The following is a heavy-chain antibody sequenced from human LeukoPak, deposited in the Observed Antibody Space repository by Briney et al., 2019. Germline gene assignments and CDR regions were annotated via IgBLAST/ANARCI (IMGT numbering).Heavy chain of an antibody. CDR1: GFTFDDYA. J-gene: IGHJ3*02. CDR3: AKDFSFGVVPGGTAFDI. D-gene: IGHD3-3*01. Sequence: PGGSLRLSCAASGFTFDDYAMHWVRQAPGKGLEWVSLISWDGGSTYYADSVKGRFTISRDNSKNSLHLQMNSLRAEDTALYYCAKDFSFGVVPGGTAFDIWGQGTMVTVSS. CDR2: ISWDGGST. V-gene: IGHV3-43D*03.